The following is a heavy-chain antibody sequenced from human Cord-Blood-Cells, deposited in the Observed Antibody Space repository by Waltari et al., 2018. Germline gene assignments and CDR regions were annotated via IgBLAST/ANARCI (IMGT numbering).Heavy chain of an antibody. J-gene: IGHJ5*02. V-gene: IGHV1-2*02. D-gene: IGHD2-2*01. CDR3: ARGVDCSSTSCYNWFDP. CDR2: SNPNSVGT. CDR1: GYTFTGYY. Sequence: QVQLVQSGAEVKKPGASVKVSCKASGYTFTGYYMHWVRQAPGQGLEWMGWSNPNSVGTNYAQKFQGRVTMTRDTSISTAYMELSRLRSDDTAVYYCARGVDCSSTSCYNWFDPWGQGTLVTVSS.